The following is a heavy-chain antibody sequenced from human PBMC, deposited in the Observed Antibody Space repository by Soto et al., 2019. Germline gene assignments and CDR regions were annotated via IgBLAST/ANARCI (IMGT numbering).Heavy chain of an antibody. CDR3: ARVRFTIFGVVIPWFDP. CDR2: MNPNSGNT. V-gene: IGHV1-8*01. Sequence: QVQLVQSGAEVKKPGASVKVSCKASGYTFTSYDINWVRQATGQGLEWMGWMNPNSGNTGYAQKFQGRVTMTRNTSISTAYMELSSLRSEDTAVYYCARVRFTIFGVVIPWFDPWGQGTLVTVSS. CDR1: GYTFTSYD. J-gene: IGHJ5*02. D-gene: IGHD3-3*01.